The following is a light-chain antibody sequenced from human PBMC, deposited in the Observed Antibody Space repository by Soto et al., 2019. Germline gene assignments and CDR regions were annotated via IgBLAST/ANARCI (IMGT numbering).Light chain of an antibody. Sequence: DIVMTQSPDSLAVSLGERATINCKSSQSVLYSSNNKNYLAWYQQKPGQPPKLLIYWASTRESGVPDRFSVSGSGTDFTLTISSLPAEDVAIYYCEQYYTTLRTLGQGTKVEI. CDR3: EQYYTTLRT. V-gene: IGKV4-1*01. CDR1: QSVLYSSNNKNY. J-gene: IGKJ1*01. CDR2: WAS.